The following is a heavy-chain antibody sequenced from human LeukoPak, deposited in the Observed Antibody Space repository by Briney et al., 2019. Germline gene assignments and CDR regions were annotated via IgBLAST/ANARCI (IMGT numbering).Heavy chain of an antibody. D-gene: IGHD4-17*01. CDR2: IYTSGST. V-gene: IGHV4-59*10. CDR3: ARGPLTVTRGFDP. J-gene: IGHJ5*02. Sequence: PSETLSLTCAVYGGSFSGYYWSWIRQPAGKGLEWIGRIYTSGSTHYNPSLKSRVTMSVDTSKNQFSLKLSSVTAADTAVYYCARGPLTVTRGFDPWGQGTLVTVSS. CDR1: GGSFSGYY.